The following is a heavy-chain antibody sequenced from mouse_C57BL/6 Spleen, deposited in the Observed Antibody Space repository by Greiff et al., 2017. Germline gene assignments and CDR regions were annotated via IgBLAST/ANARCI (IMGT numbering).Heavy chain of an antibody. CDR2: IYPSDSET. D-gene: IGHD1-1*01. CDR3: AKDYGSSYGFDY. J-gene: IGHJ2*01. V-gene: IGHV1-61*01. CDR1: GYTFTSYW. Sequence: QVQLQQPGAELVRPGSSVKLSCKASGYTFTSYWMDWVKQRPGQGLEWIGNIYPSDSETHYNEKFKDKATLTVDKSSSTAYMQLSSLTSEDSAVYYSAKDYGSSYGFDYWGQGTTLTVSS.